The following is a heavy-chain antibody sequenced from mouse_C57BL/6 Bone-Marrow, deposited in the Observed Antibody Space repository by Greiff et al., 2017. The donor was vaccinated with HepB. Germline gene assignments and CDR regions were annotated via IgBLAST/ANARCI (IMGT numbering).Heavy chain of an antibody. Sequence: EVKLVESGPGLVKPSQSLSLTCSVTGYSITSGYYWNWIRQFPGNKLEWMGYISYDGSNNYNPSLKNRISITRDTSKNQFFLKLNSVTTEDTATYYCAREGDYYGSSLDYWGQGTTLTVSS. CDR2: ISYDGSN. J-gene: IGHJ2*01. D-gene: IGHD1-1*01. V-gene: IGHV3-6*01. CDR1: GYSITSGYY. CDR3: AREGDYYGSSLDY.